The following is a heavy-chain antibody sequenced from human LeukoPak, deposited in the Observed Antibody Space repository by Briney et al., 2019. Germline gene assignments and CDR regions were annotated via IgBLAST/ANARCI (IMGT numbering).Heavy chain of an antibody. CDR1: GGPISSSGYY. D-gene: IGHD4-23*01. J-gene: IGHJ4*02. CDR2: IYYSGST. Sequence: SETLSLTCTVSGGPISSSGYYWGWIRQPPGKGLEWIGSIYYSGSTYYNPSLKSRVTISVDTSKSQFSLKLTSVTAADTAVYYCARQAYGAYSVGDYWGQGTLVTVSS. CDR3: ARQAYGAYSVGDY. V-gene: IGHV4-39*01.